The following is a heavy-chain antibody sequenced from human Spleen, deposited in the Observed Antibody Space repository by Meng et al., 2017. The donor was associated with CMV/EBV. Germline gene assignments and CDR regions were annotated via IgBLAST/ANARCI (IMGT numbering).Heavy chain of an antibody. V-gene: IGHV3-13*01. CDR3: VKGGDSSGWYEFDF. J-gene: IGHJ4*02. CDR2: IGTVGDT. D-gene: IGHD6-19*01. Sequence: GGSLRLSCTASGFTFSTCDFHWVRQPTGKGLEWVSSIGTVGDTYSIGSVKGRFTISSDNAKKSLYLQMNSLRGEDTAVYYCVKGGDSSGWYEFDFWGQGTPVTVSS. CDR1: GFTFSTCD.